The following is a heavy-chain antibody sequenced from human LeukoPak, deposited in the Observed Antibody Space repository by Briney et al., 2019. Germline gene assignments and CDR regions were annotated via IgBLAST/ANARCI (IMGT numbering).Heavy chain of an antibody. J-gene: IGHJ4*02. Sequence: GESLKISCKGSGYRFSNYWIGWVRQVPGKGLEWMGIIYPGDSHTRYSPSFQGQVTISADKSISNAYLQWTSLKASDTAIYYCARQPLVRDCGGDCEFDYWGQGTRVSVSS. CDR2: IYPGDSHT. CDR3: ARQPLVRDCGGDCEFDY. CDR1: GYRFSNYW. D-gene: IGHD2-21*02. V-gene: IGHV5-51*01.